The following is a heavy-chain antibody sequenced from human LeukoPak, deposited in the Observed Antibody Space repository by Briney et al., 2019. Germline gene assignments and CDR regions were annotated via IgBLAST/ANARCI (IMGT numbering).Heavy chain of an antibody. CDR2: IWYDGSNE. V-gene: IGHV3-33*01. D-gene: IGHD5-12*01. J-gene: IGHJ4*02. Sequence: GGSLRLSCAASGFTFSSYGMHWVRQAPGKGLEWVAVIWYDGSNEYYADSVKGRFTISRGNSKNTLYLQMNSLRAEDTAIYYCARGSNSGYDYSFDSFDYWGQGTLVTVSS. CDR1: GFTFSSYG. CDR3: ARGSNSGYDYSFDSFDY.